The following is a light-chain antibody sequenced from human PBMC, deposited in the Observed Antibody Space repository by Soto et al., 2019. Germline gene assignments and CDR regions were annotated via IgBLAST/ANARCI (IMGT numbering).Light chain of an antibody. V-gene: IGKV3-11*01. CDR1: QSVSSN. Sequence: EIVLTQSPGTLSLSPGERATLSCRASQSVSSNSLAWYHQKPGQPPRLLIYDASNRATGIPARFSGSGSGTDFTLTINSLEPEDFAVYYCQQRSNWPSITFGQGTRLEIK. CDR3: QQRSNWPSIT. J-gene: IGKJ5*01. CDR2: DAS.